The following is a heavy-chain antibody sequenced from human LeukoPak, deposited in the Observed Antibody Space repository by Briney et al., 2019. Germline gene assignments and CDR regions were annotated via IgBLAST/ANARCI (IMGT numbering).Heavy chain of an antibody. D-gene: IGHD6-19*01. CDR1: GDSVSRNTAG. J-gene: IGHJ4*02. V-gene: IGHV6-1*01. Sequence: SQTLSLTCAISGDSVSRNTAGWNWIRQSPSRGLEWLGRTYYRSKWYNDYAVSVKSRITINPDTSKNQFSLQLNSVTPEDTAVYYCARAKAVAGTEVLDYWGQGTLVTVSS. CDR2: TYYRSKWYN. CDR3: ARAKAVAGTEVLDY.